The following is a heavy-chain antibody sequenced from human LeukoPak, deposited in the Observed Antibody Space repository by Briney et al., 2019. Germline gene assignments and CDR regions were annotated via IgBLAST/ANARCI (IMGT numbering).Heavy chain of an antibody. CDR2: IYTSGST. V-gene: IGHV4-61*02. J-gene: IGHJ4*02. CDR3: ASGSSWYEDY. CDR1: GGSISSGNYY. Sequence: SQTLSLTCTVSGGSISSGNYYWCWIRQPAGKGLEWIGRIYTSGSTNYNPSLKSRVTISVDTSKNQFSLKLRSVTAADTAVYYCASGSSWYEDYWGQGTLVTVSS. D-gene: IGHD6-13*01.